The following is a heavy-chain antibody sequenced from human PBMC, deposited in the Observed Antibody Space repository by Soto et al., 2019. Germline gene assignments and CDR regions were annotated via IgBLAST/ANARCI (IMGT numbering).Heavy chain of an antibody. D-gene: IGHD6-19*01. Sequence: SATLAITCGVSGGTIRSPDWWTWVRQPPGKGLEWIGEIFQSGSTNYTPSLESRVTISVDKSKNQFSLTLTSVTAADTAVYFCARGRGRYSSGWSWFDPWGQGILVTVSS. J-gene: IGHJ5*02. CDR2: IFQSGST. CDR1: GGTIRSPDW. V-gene: IGHV4-4*02. CDR3: ARGRGRYSSGWSWFDP.